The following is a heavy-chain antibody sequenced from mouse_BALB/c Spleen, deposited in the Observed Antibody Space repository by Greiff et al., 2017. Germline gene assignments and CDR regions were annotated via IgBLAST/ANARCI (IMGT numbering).Heavy chain of an antibody. Sequence: EVKLVESGGGLVQPGGSRKLSCAASGFTFSSFGMHWVRQAPEKGLEWVAYISSGSSTIYYADTVKGRFTISRDNPKNTLFLQMTSLRSEDTAMYYCARQRQGHGFAYWGQGTLVTVSA. D-gene: IGHD6-1*01. J-gene: IGHJ3*01. V-gene: IGHV5-17*02. CDR1: GFTFSSFG. CDR2: ISSGSSTI. CDR3: ARQRQGHGFAY.